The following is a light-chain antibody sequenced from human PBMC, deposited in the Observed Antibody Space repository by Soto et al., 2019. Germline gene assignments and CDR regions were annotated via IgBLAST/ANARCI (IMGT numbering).Light chain of an antibody. CDR3: QQYNIWPPLT. CDR2: GAS. V-gene: IGKV3-15*01. Sequence: EVVMTQSPATLSVSPGERATLSCRASQSVSSSLAWYQQKPGQAPRLLIYGASTRATGIPARFSGSGSGTEFTLTISSLQSEDFAVYYCQQYNIWPPLTFGGGKKVEIK. CDR1: QSVSSS. J-gene: IGKJ4*01.